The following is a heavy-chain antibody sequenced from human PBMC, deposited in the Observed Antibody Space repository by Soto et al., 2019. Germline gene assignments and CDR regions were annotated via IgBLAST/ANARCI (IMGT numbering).Heavy chain of an antibody. V-gene: IGHV1-2*04. CDR1: GYTFTGYD. CDR2: INPNSGGT. J-gene: IGHJ6*02. CDR3: ARDHYYYDSSGYYYYGMDV. D-gene: IGHD3-22*01. Sequence: ASGKVCCKASGYTFTGYDMHWVRQAPGQGLEWMGWINPNSGGTNYAQKFQGWVTMTRDTSISTAYMELSRLRSDDTAVYYCARDHYYYDSSGYYYYGMDVWGQGTTVTVSS.